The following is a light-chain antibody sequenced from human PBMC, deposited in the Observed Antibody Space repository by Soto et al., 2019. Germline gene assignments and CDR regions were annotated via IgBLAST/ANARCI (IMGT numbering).Light chain of an antibody. Sequence: EIVITESPATLPLSPGERASLSCRASQSAGNFLAWYQQKPGQAPRLLIYYISTRATGIPDRFSGSGSGTEFTLTINSLQSEDSAVYYCQQHNQWPITFGQGTRLEIK. CDR1: QSAGNF. CDR3: QQHNQWPIT. V-gene: IGKV3D-15*01. J-gene: IGKJ5*01. CDR2: YIS.